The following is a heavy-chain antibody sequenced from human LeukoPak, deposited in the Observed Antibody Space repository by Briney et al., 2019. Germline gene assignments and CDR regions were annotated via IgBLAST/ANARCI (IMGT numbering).Heavy chain of an antibody. CDR2: IIPIFGTA. CDR3: AITYNWNYGFAFDI. CDR1: GGTFSSYA. J-gene: IGHJ3*02. Sequence: ASVKVSCKPSGGTFSSYAISWVRQAPGQGLEWMGGIIPIFGTANYAQKFQGRVTITADKSTSTAYMELSSLRSEDTAVYYCAITYNWNYGFAFDIWGQGTMVTVSS. D-gene: IGHD1-7*01. V-gene: IGHV1-69*06.